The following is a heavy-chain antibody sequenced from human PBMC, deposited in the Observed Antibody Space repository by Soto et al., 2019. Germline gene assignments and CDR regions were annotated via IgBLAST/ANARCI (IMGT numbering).Heavy chain of an antibody. CDR2: ISTSKGNT. CDR3: ATRSPAFDY. CDR1: GYTFTDYG. Sequence: ASVKVSCKTSGYTFTDYGISWVRQAPGQDLEWMGWISTSKGNTNYAQKFQGRVTMTTDTSTSTGYMELRSLRSDDTAVYYCATRSPAFDYWGQGTLVTVSS. V-gene: IGHV1-18*01. J-gene: IGHJ4*02.